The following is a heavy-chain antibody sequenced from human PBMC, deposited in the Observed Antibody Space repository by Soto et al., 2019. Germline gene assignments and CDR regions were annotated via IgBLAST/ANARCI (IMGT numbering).Heavy chain of an antibody. Sequence: ASVKVSCKASGYTFTSYAMHWVRQAPGQRLEWMGGINAGFGNTKYAQKFQGRVTITADESTSTAYMELSSLRSEDTAVYYCATSADDYDILTGYYTSFDYWGQGTLVTVSS. CDR2: INAGFGNT. CDR3: ATSADDYDILTGYYTSFDY. V-gene: IGHV1-3*01. J-gene: IGHJ4*02. CDR1: GYTFTSYA. D-gene: IGHD3-9*01.